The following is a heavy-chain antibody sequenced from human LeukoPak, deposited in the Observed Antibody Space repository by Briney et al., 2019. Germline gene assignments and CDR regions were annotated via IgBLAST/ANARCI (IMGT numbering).Heavy chain of an antibody. D-gene: IGHD6-6*01. J-gene: IGHJ6*03. Sequence: GGSLRLSCAASGFTFSTYGMDWVRQAPGKGLEWVAFIRYDGSNKYYADSVKGRFTISRDNSKNTLYLQMNSLRAEDTAVYYCARSSSRPTYYYYYMDVWGKGTTVTVSS. V-gene: IGHV3-30*02. CDR2: IRYDGSNK. CDR3: ARSSSRPTYYYYYMDV. CDR1: GFTFSTYG.